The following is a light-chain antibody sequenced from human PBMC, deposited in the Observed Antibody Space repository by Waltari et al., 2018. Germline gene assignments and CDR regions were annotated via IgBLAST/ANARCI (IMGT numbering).Light chain of an antibody. V-gene: IGLV1-40*01. Sequence: QSVLTQPPSVSGAPGQRVTISCTGTSSNIGAGYDVQWYQQLPGAAPKLLIYGTTDRPSGVPDRFSGSKSGTTVSLVITGLQAEDEADYYCQSYDTSLSGSMFGGGTKLTVL. CDR1: SSNIGAGYD. CDR3: QSYDTSLSGSM. CDR2: GTT. J-gene: IGLJ3*02.